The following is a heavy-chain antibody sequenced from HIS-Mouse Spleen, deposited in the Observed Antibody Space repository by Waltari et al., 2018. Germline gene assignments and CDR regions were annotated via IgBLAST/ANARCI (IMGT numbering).Heavy chain of an antibody. CDR3: ARGRRQQLVRVWFDP. D-gene: IGHD6-6*01. J-gene: IGHJ5*02. Sequence: QVQLQQWGAGLLKPSETLSLTCAVYGGSFSGYYWSWIRQPPAKGLEWIGEINHSGSTNSTPPRTGRVTISVDTYKTQLSLTLGSVTAADTAVYYCARGRRQQLVRVWFDPWGQGTLVTVSS. CDR1: GGSFSGYY. V-gene: IGHV4-34*01. CDR2: INHSGST.